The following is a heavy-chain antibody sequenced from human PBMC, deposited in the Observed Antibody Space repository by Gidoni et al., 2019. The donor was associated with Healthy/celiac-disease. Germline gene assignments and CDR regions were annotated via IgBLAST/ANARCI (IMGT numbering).Heavy chain of an antibody. Sequence: EVQLLESGGGLVQPGGSLRLSCAASGFTFASSSMSWVRQAPGKGLEWVSAISGSGGSTYYADSVKGRFTISRDNSKNTLYLQMNSLRAEDTAVYYCAKDPTVTTYYYYDGMDVWGQGTTVTVSS. CDR3: AKDPTVTTYYYYDGMDV. CDR2: ISGSGGST. J-gene: IGHJ6*02. V-gene: IGHV3-23*01. CDR1: GFTFASSS. D-gene: IGHD4-4*01.